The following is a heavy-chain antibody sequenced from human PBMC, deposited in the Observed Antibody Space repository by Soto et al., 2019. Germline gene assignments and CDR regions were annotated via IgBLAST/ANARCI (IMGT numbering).Heavy chain of an antibody. D-gene: IGHD3-16*01. V-gene: IGHV1-18*01. CDR2: ISPYTGNT. CDR3: VMVDNYVAPTPQDV. J-gene: IGHJ6*02. Sequence: QVQLVQSGDEVKKPGASVKVSCKASGYIFVNYGIAWVRQAPGQGLEWMGWISPYTGNTHSASKVQGRLTMTTDTSTTTAYMDLGSLTSDDTAVYYCVMVDNYVAPTPQDVWGQGTTVTVSS. CDR1: GYIFVNYG.